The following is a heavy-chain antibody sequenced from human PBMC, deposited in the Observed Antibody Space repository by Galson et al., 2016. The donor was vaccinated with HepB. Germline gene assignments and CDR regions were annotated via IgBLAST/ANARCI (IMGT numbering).Heavy chain of an antibody. CDR1: GDTIRTYG. Sequence: SVKVSCKASGDTIRTYGVTWVRQIPGQGLEWMGAIISVFGTPKYAQRFQGRVTITADISTETVSMELSSLRSEDTAVYYCARVGYCLRGSCYEGGLDVWGPGSLVTVSS. CDR2: IISVFGTP. J-gene: IGHJ4*02. D-gene: IGHD2-15*01. CDR3: ARVGYCLRGSCYEGGLDV. V-gene: IGHV1-69*06.